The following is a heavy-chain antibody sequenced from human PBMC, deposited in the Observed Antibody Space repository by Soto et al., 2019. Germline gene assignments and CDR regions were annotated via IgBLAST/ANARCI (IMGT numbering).Heavy chain of an antibody. CDR2: MNSDGSST. V-gene: IGHV3-74*01. D-gene: IGHD4-17*01. CDR3: ARGSYGDFLHLMDY. J-gene: IGHJ4*02. CDR1: GSTFSIYW. Sequence: PGGSLRLSCAASGSTFSIYWMHWVRQAPGKGLVWVSRMNSDGSSTSYADSVKGRFTISRDNAKNTLYLQMNSLRAEDTAVYYCARGSYGDFLHLMDYWGQGTLVPVS.